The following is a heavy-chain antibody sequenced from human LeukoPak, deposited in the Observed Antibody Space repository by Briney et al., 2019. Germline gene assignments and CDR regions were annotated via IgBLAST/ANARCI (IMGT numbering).Heavy chain of an antibody. Sequence: GGSLRLSCAASGFTFSFYAMNWVRHAPGKRLEWVSAISGSGGSTYYPDSVKGRFTVSRDNSKNTLYLQMNSLRVEDTAIYYCAKDLGGSGWYGDYWGQGTPVTVSS. CDR2: ISGSGGST. J-gene: IGHJ4*02. V-gene: IGHV3-23*01. D-gene: IGHD6-19*01. CDR1: GFTFSFYA. CDR3: AKDLGGSGWYGDY.